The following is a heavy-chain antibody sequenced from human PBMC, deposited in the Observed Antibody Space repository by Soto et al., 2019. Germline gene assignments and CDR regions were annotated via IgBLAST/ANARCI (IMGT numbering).Heavy chain of an antibody. CDR3: TRVPRRLSGYDFDY. J-gene: IGHJ4*02. D-gene: IGHD3-22*01. V-gene: IGHV1-18*04. Sequence: GASVKVSCKASGDTFTTYAISWLRQAPGQGLEWMGWISNYNGNAHYEQKFQGRVTMTTDTSTSTAYMELRSLRSDDTAVYYCTRVPRRLSGYDFDYWGQGTLVTVSS. CDR1: GDTFTTYA. CDR2: ISNYNGNA.